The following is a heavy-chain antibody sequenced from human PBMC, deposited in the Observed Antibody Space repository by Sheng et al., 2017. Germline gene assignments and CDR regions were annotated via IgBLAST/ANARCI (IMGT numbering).Heavy chain of an antibody. CDR1: GGTFSSYT. CDR2: IIPILGIA. CDR3: AREITRGYSGYDPEGGY. J-gene: IGHJ4*02. D-gene: IGHD5-12*01. V-gene: IGHV1-69*08. Sequence: QVQLVQSGAEVKKPGSSVKVSCKASGGTFSSYTISWVRQAPGQGLEWMGRIIPILGIANYAQKFQGRVTITADKSTSTAYMELSSLRSEDTAVYYCAREITRGYSGYDPEGGYWGQGTLVTVSS.